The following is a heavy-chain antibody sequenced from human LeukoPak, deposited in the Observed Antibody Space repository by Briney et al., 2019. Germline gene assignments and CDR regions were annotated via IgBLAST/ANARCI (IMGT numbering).Heavy chain of an antibody. CDR2: INHSGST. D-gene: IGHD6-19*01. CDR3: ARDSSGWYSNYYGMDV. Sequence: SETLSLTCAVYGGSFSGYYWSWIRQPPGKGLEWIGEINHSGSTNYNPSLKSRVTISVDTSKNQFSLKLSSVTAADTAVYYCARDSSGWYSNYYGMDVWGQGTTVTVSS. J-gene: IGHJ6*02. V-gene: IGHV4-34*01. CDR1: GGSFSGYY.